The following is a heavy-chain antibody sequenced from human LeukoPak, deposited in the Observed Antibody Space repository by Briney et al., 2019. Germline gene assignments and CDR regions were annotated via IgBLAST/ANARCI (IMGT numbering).Heavy chain of an antibody. J-gene: IGHJ4*02. CDR1: GFTFSTYT. CDR3: ARKLNDSSGYSYD. V-gene: IGHV3-21*01. Sequence: GGALRLSCAASGFTFSTYTMNWVRQAPGKGLEWVSSISSSSSYIYYADSVKGRFTISRDNAKNSLYLQMNSLRAEDTAVYYCARKLNDSSGYSYDWGQGTLVTVSS. D-gene: IGHD3-22*01. CDR2: ISSSSSYI.